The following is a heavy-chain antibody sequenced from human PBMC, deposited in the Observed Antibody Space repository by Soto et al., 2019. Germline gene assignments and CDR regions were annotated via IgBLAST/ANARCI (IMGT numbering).Heavy chain of an antibody. Sequence: GGSLRLSCXASGFTFTRYSMNWVRQAPGKGLEWVSSISSTTHYIYYADSMRGRFTISRDNAKNAVYLEMNSLRAEDTAVYYCARESEDLTSNFDYWGQGTLVTVSS. V-gene: IGHV3-21*06. CDR3: ARESEDLTSNFDY. J-gene: IGHJ4*02. CDR2: ISSTTHYI. CDR1: GFTFTRYS.